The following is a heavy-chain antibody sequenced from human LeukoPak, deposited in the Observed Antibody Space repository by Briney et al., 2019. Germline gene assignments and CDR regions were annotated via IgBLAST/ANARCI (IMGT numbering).Heavy chain of an antibody. J-gene: IGHJ4*02. CDR1: GGTFSSYA. Sequence: ASVKVSCKASGGTFSSYAISWVRQAPGQGLEWMGGIIPIFGTANYAQKFQGRVTNTTDESTSTAYMELSSLRSEDTAVYYCASWPHDFWSGPIGGYFDYWGQGTLVTVSS. CDR3: ASWPHDFWSGPIGGYFDY. V-gene: IGHV1-69*05. CDR2: IIPIFGTA. D-gene: IGHD3-3*01.